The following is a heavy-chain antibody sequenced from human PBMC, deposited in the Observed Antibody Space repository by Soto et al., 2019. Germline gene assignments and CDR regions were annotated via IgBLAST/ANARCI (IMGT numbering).Heavy chain of an antibody. CDR3: AKGAYGDFAMPLDY. J-gene: IGHJ4*02. Sequence: VGSLRLSCAASGFTFSSYAMSWVRQAPGKGLEWVSAISGSGGSTYYADSVKGRFTISRDNSKNTLYLQMNSLRAEDTAVYYCAKGAYGDFAMPLDYWGQGTLVTVSS. D-gene: IGHD4-17*01. CDR2: ISGSGGST. CDR1: GFTFSSYA. V-gene: IGHV3-23*01.